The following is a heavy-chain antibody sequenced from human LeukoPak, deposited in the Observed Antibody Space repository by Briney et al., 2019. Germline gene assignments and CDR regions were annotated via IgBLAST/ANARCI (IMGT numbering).Heavy chain of an antibody. CDR2: IYHSGST. CDR1: GGSISSGGYY. CDR3: ARHSKRIVGGQFDY. D-gene: IGHD1-26*01. J-gene: IGHJ4*02. V-gene: IGHV4-61*08. Sequence: SETLSLTCTVSGGSISSGGYYWSWIRQPPGKGLEWIGYIYHSGSTNYNPSLKSRVTISVDTSKNQFSLKLSSVTAADTAVYYCARHSKRIVGGQFDYRGQGTLVTVSS.